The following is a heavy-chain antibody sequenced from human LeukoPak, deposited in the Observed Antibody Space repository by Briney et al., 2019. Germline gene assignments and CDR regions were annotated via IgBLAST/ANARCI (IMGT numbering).Heavy chain of an antibody. CDR3: ARVPGQSSWRYYFDY. CDR1: GFTFSSYG. D-gene: IGHD2-2*01. V-gene: IGHV3-33*01. J-gene: IGHJ4*02. CDR2: IWYDGSNK. Sequence: PGGSLRLSCAASGFTFSSYGMHWVRQAPGKGLEWVAVIWYDGSNKYYAGSVKGRFTISRDNSKNTLYLQMNSLRAEDTAVYYCARVPGQSSWRYYFDYWGQGTLVTVSS.